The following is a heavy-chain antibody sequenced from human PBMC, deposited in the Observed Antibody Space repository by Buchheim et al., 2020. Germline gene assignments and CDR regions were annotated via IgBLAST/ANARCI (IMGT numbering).Heavy chain of an antibody. D-gene: IGHD2-8*01. Sequence: QVQLQESGPGLVKPSQTLSLTCTVSGGSISSGGYSWSWIRQHPGKGLEWIGYIYYSGSTYYNPSLKSRVTISVGTSKNQFSLKLSSVTAADRAVYYCARAGGKPYCTNGVCHTGLDPWGQGTL. CDR3: ARAGGKPYCTNGVCHTGLDP. V-gene: IGHV4-31*03. J-gene: IGHJ5*02. CDR1: GGSISSGGYS. CDR2: IYYSGST.